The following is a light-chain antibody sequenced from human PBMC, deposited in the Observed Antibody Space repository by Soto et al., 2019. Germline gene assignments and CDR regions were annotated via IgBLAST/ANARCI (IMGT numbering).Light chain of an antibody. CDR3: QQRAHWPIT. V-gene: IGKV3-11*01. Sequence: EIVLTQSPATLSLSPGERATLSCWASQSISVYLAWYQQRPGQAPRLLIHDGSNRATGIPARFSGSGSGTDFTLTISRLEPDDFAVYYCQQRAHWPITFGQGTRLEIK. CDR2: DGS. CDR1: QSISVY. J-gene: IGKJ5*01.